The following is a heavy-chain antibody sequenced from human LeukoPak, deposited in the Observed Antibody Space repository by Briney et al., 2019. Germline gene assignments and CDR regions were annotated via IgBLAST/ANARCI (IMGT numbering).Heavy chain of an antibody. CDR1: GFTFDDYA. CDR2: ISWNSGSI. CDR3: AKDMSGEMATIFDY. V-gene: IGHV3-9*01. J-gene: IGHJ4*02. Sequence: GGSLRLSCAASGFTFDDYAMDWVRQAPGKGLEWVSGISWNSGSIGYADSVKGRFTISRDNAKNSLYLQMNSLRAEDTALYYCAKDMSGEMATIFDYWGQGTLVTVSS. D-gene: IGHD5-24*01.